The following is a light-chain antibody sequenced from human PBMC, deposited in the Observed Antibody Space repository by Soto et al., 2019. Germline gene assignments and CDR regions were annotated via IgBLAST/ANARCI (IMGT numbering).Light chain of an antibody. Sequence: DIPMTQSPSTLSASVGDRVTITCRASQTISSSLAWYQHKQGKAPKLLIFDATTWQSGVPSRFSGSGFGTEFTLTITGLQPDDFATYYCQQHNDYTPVTFGQGTKVEIK. CDR3: QQHNDYTPVT. CDR2: DAT. J-gene: IGKJ2*01. V-gene: IGKV1-5*01. CDR1: QTISSS.